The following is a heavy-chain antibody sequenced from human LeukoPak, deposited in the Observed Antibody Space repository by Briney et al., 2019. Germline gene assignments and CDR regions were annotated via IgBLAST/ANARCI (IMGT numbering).Heavy chain of an antibody. CDR2: IYYSGST. J-gene: IGHJ4*02. D-gene: IGHD3-10*01. CDR1: GGSISSSGYY. V-gene: IGHV4-39*01. CDR3: ARTGNTAVPPYFDY. Sequence: SETLSLTCTVSGGSISSSGYYWGWIRQPPGKGLEWIGTIYYSGSTYYNPSLNSRVTISVDTSKNQFSLKLSSVTAADTAVYYCARTGNTAVPPYFDYWGQGALATVSS.